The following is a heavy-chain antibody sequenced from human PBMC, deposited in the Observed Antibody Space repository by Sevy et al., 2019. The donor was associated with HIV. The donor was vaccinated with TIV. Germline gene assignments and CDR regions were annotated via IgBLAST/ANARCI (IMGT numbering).Heavy chain of an antibody. V-gene: IGHV4-59*01. Sequence: SETLSLTCTVSGGSISSYYWSWIRQPPGKGLEWIGYIYYSGSTNYNPSLKSRVTISVDTSKNQFSLKLSSVTAADTAVYYCVRDRSYYYGSGKNNAFDIWGQGTMVTVSS. CDR3: VRDRSYYYGSGKNNAFDI. D-gene: IGHD3-10*01. CDR1: GGSISSYY. CDR2: IYYSGST. J-gene: IGHJ3*02.